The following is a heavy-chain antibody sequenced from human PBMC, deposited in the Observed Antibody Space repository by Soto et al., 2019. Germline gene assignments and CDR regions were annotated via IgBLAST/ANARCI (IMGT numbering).Heavy chain of an antibody. J-gene: IGHJ6*02. CDR3: ASLGVGDWANYYYYYGMDV. Sequence: EVQLLESGGGFVQPGGSLRLSWAATGFTFSVYAMTWVRQAPGKGLEWVSAVTYDGGSTYSADSVKGRFTISRDNSKNTLFLQMNSLRAEDTAVYYCASLGVGDWANYYYYYGMDVWGQGTTVTVSS. V-gene: IGHV3-23*01. CDR1: GFTFSVYA. CDR2: VTYDGGST. D-gene: IGHD2-21*02.